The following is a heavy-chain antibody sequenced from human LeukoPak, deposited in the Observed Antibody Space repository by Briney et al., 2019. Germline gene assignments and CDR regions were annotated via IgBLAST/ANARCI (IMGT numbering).Heavy chain of an antibody. D-gene: IGHD3-22*01. J-gene: IGHJ3*02. Sequence: ASVKVSCKASGYTFTGYYMHWVRQAPGQGLEWMGWINPNSGGTNYAQKFQGRVTMTRDTSISTAYMELSMLRSDDTAVYYCARDKWSGYYYDAFDIWGQGTMVTVSS. CDR1: GYTFTGYY. V-gene: IGHV1-2*02. CDR2: INPNSGGT. CDR3: ARDKWSGYYYDAFDI.